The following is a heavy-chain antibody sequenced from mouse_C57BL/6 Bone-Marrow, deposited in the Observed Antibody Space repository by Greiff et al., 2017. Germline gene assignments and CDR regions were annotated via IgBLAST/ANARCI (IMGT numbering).Heavy chain of an antibody. Sequence: EVKVVESGPVLVKPGASVKMSCKASGYTFTDYYMNWVKQSHGKSLEWIGVINPYNGGTSYNQKFKGKATLTVDKSSSTAYMELNSLTSEDSAVYYCARHGYYPLDYWGQGTSVTVSS. CDR1: GYTFTDYY. CDR3: ARHGYYPLDY. CDR2: INPYNGGT. J-gene: IGHJ4*01. V-gene: IGHV1-19*01. D-gene: IGHD2-3*01.